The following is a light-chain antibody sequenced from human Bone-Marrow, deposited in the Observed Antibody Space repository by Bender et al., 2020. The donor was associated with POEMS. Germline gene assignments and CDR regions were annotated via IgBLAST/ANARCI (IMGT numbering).Light chain of an antibody. CDR1: DSNIGGNN. CDR2: SNY. V-gene: IGLV1-44*01. J-gene: IGLJ3*02. CDR3: SSWDDSLSGWV. Sequence: QSALTQPPSASGSPGQRVTISCSGGDSNIGGNNVNWYQHLPGTAPRLVVYSNYQRPSGVPARFSGSKSGTSASLAISDIQSEDEGDYYCSSWDDSLSGWVFGGGTKLTVL.